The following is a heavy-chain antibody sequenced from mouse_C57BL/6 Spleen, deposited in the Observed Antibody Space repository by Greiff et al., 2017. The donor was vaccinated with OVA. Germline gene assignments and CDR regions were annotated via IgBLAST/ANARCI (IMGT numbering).Heavy chain of an antibody. V-gene: IGHV5-4*01. CDR2: ISDGGSYT. D-gene: IGHD1-1*01. CDR3: ARDGDYYGSPAWFAY. Sequence: DVHLVESGGGLVKPGGSLKLSCAASGFTFSSYAMSWVRQTPEKRLEWVATISDGGSYTYYPDNVKGRFTISRDNAKNNLYLQMSHLKSEDTAMYYCARDGDYYGSPAWFAYWGQGTLVTVSA. J-gene: IGHJ3*01. CDR1: GFTFSSYA.